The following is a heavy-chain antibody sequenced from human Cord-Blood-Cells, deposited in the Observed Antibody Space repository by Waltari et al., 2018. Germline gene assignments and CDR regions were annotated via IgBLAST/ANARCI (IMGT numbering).Heavy chain of an antibody. Sequence: QVQLQQWGAGLLKPSETLSLTCAVYGGSFSGYYWSWIRQPPGKGLEWIGEINHSGSTNYNPSLKGRVTISVATSKNQFSLKLSSVTAADTAVYYCARSSSSDAFDIWGQGTMVTVSS. D-gene: IGHD6-13*01. J-gene: IGHJ3*02. V-gene: IGHV4-34*01. CDR1: GGSFSGYY. CDR3: ARSSSSDAFDI. CDR2: INHSGST.